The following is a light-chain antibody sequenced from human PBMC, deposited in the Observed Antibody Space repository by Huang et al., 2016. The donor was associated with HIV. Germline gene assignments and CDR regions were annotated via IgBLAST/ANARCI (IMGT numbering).Light chain of an antibody. CDR3: QQYNKWPPEYT. Sequence: VMMSQSPATLAASPGERVTLSCGASQSVNTNLAWYQQQPGQPPGLLIYAASTRATGFPARFAGSGSGTEFTLTIDSLQSDDFAVYYCQQYNKWPPEYTFGQGTRLEIK. CDR1: QSVNTN. CDR2: AAS. V-gene: IGKV3-15*01. J-gene: IGKJ2*01.